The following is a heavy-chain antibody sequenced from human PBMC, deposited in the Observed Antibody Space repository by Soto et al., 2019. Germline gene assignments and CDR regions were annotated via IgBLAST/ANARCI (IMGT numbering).Heavy chain of an antibody. CDR2: ISSSSSYT. V-gene: IGHV3-11*06. Sequence: QVQLVESGGGLVKPGGSLRLSCAASGFTFSDYYMSWIRQAPGKGLEWVSYISSSSSYTNYADSVKGRFTISRDNAKNSLYLQMNSLRAEDTAVYYCARDLRRDGYNSAPFDYWGQGTLVTVSS. J-gene: IGHJ4*02. CDR3: ARDLRRDGYNSAPFDY. D-gene: IGHD5-12*01. CDR1: GFTFSDYY.